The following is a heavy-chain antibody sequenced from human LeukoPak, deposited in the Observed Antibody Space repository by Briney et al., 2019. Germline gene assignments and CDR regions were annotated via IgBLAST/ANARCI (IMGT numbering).Heavy chain of an antibody. CDR3: ARAGTGGATTMVTGDY. Sequence: ASVKVSCKPSGYTFTSYYMHWVRQAPGQGLEWMGMINPSGGSTSYAQKFQGRVTMNRDMSTSTVYMELSSLRSEDTAVYYCARAGTGGATTMVTGDYWGEGTLATVSS. J-gene: IGHJ4*02. V-gene: IGHV1-46*01. D-gene: IGHD5-18*01. CDR2: INPSGGST. CDR1: GYTFTSYY.